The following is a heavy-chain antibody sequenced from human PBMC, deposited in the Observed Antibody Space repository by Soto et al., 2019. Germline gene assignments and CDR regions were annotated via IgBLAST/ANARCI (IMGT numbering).Heavy chain of an antibody. Sequence: QVQLVESGGGLVKPGGYLRLSCAASGFTFSDYYMSWIRQAPGKGLEWVSYISSSSSYTNYADSVKGRFTISRDNAQNSLYLQMNSLRAEDTAVYYCARDNSGSYGRIADYWGQGTLVTVSS. V-gene: IGHV3-11*06. CDR3: ARDNSGSYGRIADY. CDR1: GFTFSDYY. J-gene: IGHJ4*02. CDR2: ISSSSSYT. D-gene: IGHD1-26*01.